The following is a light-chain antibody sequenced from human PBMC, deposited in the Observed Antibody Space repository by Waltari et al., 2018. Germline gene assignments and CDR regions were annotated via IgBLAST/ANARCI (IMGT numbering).Light chain of an antibody. J-gene: IGLJ1*01. Sequence: SYELTQPPSVSVSPGQTARITCSGHELPRKYAYWFQQKSGQAPRLVIFEDTKRPAGIPDRFSGSSSGTVATLTSTGAQVDDEADYYCYSSDTTGLRVFGGGTTVVVL. V-gene: IGLV3-10*01. CDR3: YSSDTTGLRV. CDR1: ELPRKY. CDR2: EDT.